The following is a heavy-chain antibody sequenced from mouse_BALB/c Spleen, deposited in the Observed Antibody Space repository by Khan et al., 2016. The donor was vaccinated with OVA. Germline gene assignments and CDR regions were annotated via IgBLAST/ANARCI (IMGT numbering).Heavy chain of an antibody. CDR1: GYTFTNYG. V-gene: IGHV9-3-1*01. D-gene: IGHD2-1*01. Sequence: QIQLVQSGPELKKPGETVNISCKASGYTFTNYGMNWVKQAPGKGLQWMGWINTYTGEPTYADDFKGRFAFSLETSASPSYLQFNNVKNEDTATXFCARSNGNDWFAYWGQGTLVTVSA. J-gene: IGHJ3*01. CDR2: INTYTGEP. CDR3: ARSNGNDWFAY.